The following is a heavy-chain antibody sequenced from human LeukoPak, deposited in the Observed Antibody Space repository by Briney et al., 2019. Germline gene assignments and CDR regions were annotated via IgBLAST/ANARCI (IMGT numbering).Heavy chain of an antibody. CDR1: GESFSGYY. Sequence: PSETLSLTCAVYGESFSGYYCNWTRQPSGKGLEWIGEINHSGSTNYNPSLKSRVTISVDTSKNQFSLKLSSVTAADTAVYYCARRAGIAAAGTVYYYYYMDVWGKGTTVTISS. CDR3: ARRAGIAAAGTVYYYYYMDV. D-gene: IGHD6-13*01. CDR2: INHSGST. V-gene: IGHV4-34*01. J-gene: IGHJ6*03.